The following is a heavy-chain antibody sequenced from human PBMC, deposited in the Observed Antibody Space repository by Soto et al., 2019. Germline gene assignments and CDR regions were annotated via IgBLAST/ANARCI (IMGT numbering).Heavy chain of an antibody. D-gene: IGHD4-17*01. CDR3: ARGEATVTTPGYYYMDV. J-gene: IGHJ6*03. CDR2: IIPILGIA. Sequence: SVEGSCKGFGGTLKSYTISWVRQGPGQGLEWMGRIIPILGIANYAQKFQGRVTITADKSTSTAYMELSSLRSEDTAVYYCARGEATVTTPGYYYMDVWGKGTTVTVSS. V-gene: IGHV1-69*02. CDR1: GGTLKSYT.